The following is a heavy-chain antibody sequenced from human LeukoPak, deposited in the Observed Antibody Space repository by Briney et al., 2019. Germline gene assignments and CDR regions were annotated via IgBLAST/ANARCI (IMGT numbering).Heavy chain of an antibody. D-gene: IGHD3-22*01. CDR1: VDSVSSSY. V-gene: IGHV4-59*02. Sequence: SETLSLTCTVSVDSVSSSYWSCIREPPGKTRGRIWYIYYTMTTNYDPSLKSRVTMSIDTSKNQFYLNLNSVSAADTAVYYCARGCYDSSGYSICFDPWGQGTLVTVSS. J-gene: IGHJ5*02. CDR2: IYYTMTT. CDR3: ARGCYDSSGYSICFDP.